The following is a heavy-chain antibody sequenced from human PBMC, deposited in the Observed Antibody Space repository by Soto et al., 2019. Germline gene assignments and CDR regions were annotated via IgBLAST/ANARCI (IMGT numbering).Heavy chain of an antibody. D-gene: IGHD3-9*01. CDR3: AKDLSPYDILTGLFDY. Sequence: GXSLRLSCAASGFTFSSYAMSWGRQAPVKGLEWVSAISGSGGSTYYADSVKGRFTISRDNSKNTLYLQMNSLRAEDTAVYYCAKDLSPYDILTGLFDYWGQGTLVTVSS. CDR1: GFTFSSYA. V-gene: IGHV3-23*01. CDR2: ISGSGGST. J-gene: IGHJ4*02.